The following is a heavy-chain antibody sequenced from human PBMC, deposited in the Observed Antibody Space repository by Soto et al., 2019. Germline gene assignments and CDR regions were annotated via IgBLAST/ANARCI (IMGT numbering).Heavy chain of an antibody. V-gene: IGHV4-59*08. CDR1: GGSISSYY. CDR2: IYYSGST. CDR3: ATRAADYNFWSGYYSYYYFMDV. J-gene: IGHJ6*03. D-gene: IGHD3-3*01. Sequence: SVTLSLTCTVSGGSISSYYWSWIRQPPGKGLEWVGYIYYSGSTNYNPSLKSRVTISVDTSKNQFSLKLSSVTAADTAVYYCATRAADYNFWSGYYSYYYFMDVWGNGTTVTVSS.